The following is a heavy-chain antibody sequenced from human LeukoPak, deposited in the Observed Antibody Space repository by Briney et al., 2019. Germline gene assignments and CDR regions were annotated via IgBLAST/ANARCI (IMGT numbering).Heavy chain of an antibody. D-gene: IGHD6-19*01. CDR3: ARTFQALKARIAVAVYYFNY. Sequence: GGSLRLSCAASGFTFSSYEMNWVRQAPGKGLEWVSYISSSGSTIYYADSVKGRFTISRDNAKNSLYLQMNSLRAEDTAVYYCARTFQALKARIAVAVYYFNYWGQGTLVTVSS. CDR2: ISSSGSTI. V-gene: IGHV3-48*03. CDR1: GFTFSSYE. J-gene: IGHJ4*02.